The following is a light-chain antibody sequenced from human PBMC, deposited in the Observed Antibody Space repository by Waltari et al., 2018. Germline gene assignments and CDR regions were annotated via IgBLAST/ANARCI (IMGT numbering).Light chain of an antibody. V-gene: IGLV2-23*01. Sequence: QSALTQPASASGSPGQSVTISCTETAIDVGTYYSVPWYQQHPGKAPKRILSGGSSRFSGSKSGNTASLTISWLRAEYEAHYYCCSYASSGPWVFGGGTKLTVL. CDR2: GG. CDR3: CSYASSGPWV. J-gene: IGLJ3*02. CDR1: AIDVGTYYS.